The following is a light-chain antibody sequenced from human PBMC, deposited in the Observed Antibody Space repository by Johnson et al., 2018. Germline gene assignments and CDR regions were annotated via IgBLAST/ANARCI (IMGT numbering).Light chain of an antibody. CDR3: GTWDSSLSAGNV. J-gene: IGLJ1*01. CDR2: ENN. V-gene: IGLV1-51*02. CDR1: SSNIGNNY. Sequence: QSVLTQPPSVSAAPGQKVTISCSGGSSNIGNNYVSWYQQLPGTAPKLLIYENNKRPSGIPDRFSGSKSGTSATLGITGLQTGDEADYYCGTWDSSLSAGNVLGTGNQVTVL.